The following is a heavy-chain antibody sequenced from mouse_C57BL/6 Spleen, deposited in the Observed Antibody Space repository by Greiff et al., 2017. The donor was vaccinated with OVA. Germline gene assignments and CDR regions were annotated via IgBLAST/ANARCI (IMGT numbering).Heavy chain of an antibody. CDR3: ARDYDYDFGY. V-gene: IGHV1-67*01. CDR1: GYTFTDYA. CDR2: ISTYYGAA. J-gene: IGHJ2*01. D-gene: IGHD2-4*01. Sequence: QVQLQQSGPELVRPGVSVKISCKGSGYTFTDYAMHWVKQRHAKSLEWIGVISTYYGAASYNQKFNDKATLTLDKSSSTAYMELARLTSEDSAVYYCARDYDYDFGYWGQGPTLTVSS.